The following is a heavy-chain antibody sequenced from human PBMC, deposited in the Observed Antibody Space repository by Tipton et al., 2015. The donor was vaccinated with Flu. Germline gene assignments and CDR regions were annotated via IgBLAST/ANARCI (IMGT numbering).Heavy chain of an antibody. CDR3: ARVGYVSGWPLDY. V-gene: IGHV1-2*02. CDR1: QCTFTGHY. D-gene: IGHD6-19*01. CDR2: INSNSGGT. J-gene: IGHJ4*02. Sequence: QLVQSGAEVKKPGASVKVFSKASQCTFTGHYIHWVRQSPGQGLEWMGWINSNSGGTNYAQNFQGRITMTRDTSITTAYMDLSRLISDDTAIYYCARVGYVSGWPLDYWGQGTQVPVS.